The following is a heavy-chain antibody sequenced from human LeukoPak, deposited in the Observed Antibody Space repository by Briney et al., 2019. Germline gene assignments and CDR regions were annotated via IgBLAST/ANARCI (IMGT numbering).Heavy chain of an antibody. CDR3: ARAAYDSSGYLTL. V-gene: IGHV3-23*01. D-gene: IGHD3-22*01. CDR2: ISDNGGSK. Sequence: GGSLRLSCAASGFTFSTYAMSWVRQAPGKGLERVSAISDNGGSKHYADSVKGRFTISRDNSKNTLFLQMNILRAEDTAVYYCARAAYDSSGYLTLWGQGTLVAVSS. J-gene: IGHJ4*02. CDR1: GFTFSTYA.